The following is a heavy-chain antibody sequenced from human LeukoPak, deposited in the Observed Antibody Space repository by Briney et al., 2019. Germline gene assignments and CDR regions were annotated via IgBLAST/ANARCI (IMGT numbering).Heavy chain of an antibody. J-gene: IGHJ6*03. V-gene: IGHV4-4*07. CDR2: IYTSGST. CDR3: ARVKYYYYMDV. CDR1: GGSISSYY. Sequence: SETLSLTCTVSGGSISSYYWSWNRQPAGKGLEWIGRIYTSGSTNYNPSLKSRVTMSVDTSKNQFSLKPSAVTAADTAVYYCARVKYYYYMDVWGKGTTVTVSS.